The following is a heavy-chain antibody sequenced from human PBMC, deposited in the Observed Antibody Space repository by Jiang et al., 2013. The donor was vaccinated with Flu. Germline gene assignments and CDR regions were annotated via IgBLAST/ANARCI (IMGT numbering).Heavy chain of an antibody. CDR3: ARPVVVTAIRLYWYFDL. CDR2: MYYSGNT. CDR1: GGSISSSRYY. J-gene: IGHJ2*01. D-gene: IGHD2-21*02. Sequence: PGLVKPSETLSLTCTVSGGSISSSRYYWGWIRQPPGKGLEWIGTMYYSGNTYYNPSLKSRVTISVDTSKNQFSLKLSSVTAADTAVYYCARPVVVTAIRLYWYFDLWGRGTLVTVSS. V-gene: IGHV4-39*07.